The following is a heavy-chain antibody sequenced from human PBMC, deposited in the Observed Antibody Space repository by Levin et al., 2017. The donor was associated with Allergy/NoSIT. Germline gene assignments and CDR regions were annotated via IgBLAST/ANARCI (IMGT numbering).Heavy chain of an antibody. CDR3: ARERSERFGESDYYGMDV. CDR1: GGTFSSYA. Sequence: GASVKVSCKASGGTFSSYAISWVRQAPGQGLEWMGGIIPIFGTANYAQKFQGRVTITADESTSTAYMELSSLRSEDTAVYYCARERSERFGESDYYGMDVWGQGTTVTVSS. CDR2: IIPIFGTA. J-gene: IGHJ6*02. V-gene: IGHV1-69*13. D-gene: IGHD3-10*01.